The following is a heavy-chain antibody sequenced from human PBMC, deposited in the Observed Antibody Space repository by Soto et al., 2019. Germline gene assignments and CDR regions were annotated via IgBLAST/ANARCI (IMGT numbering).Heavy chain of an antibody. CDR3: ARIAGIAVAGKDFDY. CDR1: GFTFSSYL. Sequence: GGSLRLSCAASGFTFSSYLMHWVRQAPGKGLVWVSRINSDGSSTSYADSVKGRFTISRDNAKNTLYLQMNSLRAEDTAVYYCARIAGIAVAGKDFDYWGQGTLVTVSS. J-gene: IGHJ4*02. V-gene: IGHV3-74*01. D-gene: IGHD6-19*01. CDR2: INSDGSST.